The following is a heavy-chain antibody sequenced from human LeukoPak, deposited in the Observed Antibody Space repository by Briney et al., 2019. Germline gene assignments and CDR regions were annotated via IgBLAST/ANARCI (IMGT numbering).Heavy chain of an antibody. D-gene: IGHD5-18*01. CDR1: GGSISSSSYY. CDR3: AREGDSYGFDY. J-gene: IGHJ4*02. CDR2: IYYSGST. Sequence: SETLSLTCTVSGGSISSSSYYWGWIRQPPGKGLEWIGSIYYSGSTYYNPSLKSRVTISVDTSKNQFSLKLSSVTAADTAVYYCAREGDSYGFDYWGQGTLVTVSS. V-gene: IGHV4-39*07.